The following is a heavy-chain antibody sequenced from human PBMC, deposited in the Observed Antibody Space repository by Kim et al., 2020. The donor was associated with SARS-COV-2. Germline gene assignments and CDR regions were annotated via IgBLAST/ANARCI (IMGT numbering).Heavy chain of an antibody. J-gene: IGHJ4*02. Sequence: SETLSLTCTVSGGSISSYYWSWIRQPAGKGLEWIGRIYTSGSTNYNPSLKSRVTMSVDTSKNQFSLKLSSVTAADTAVYYCATNLGSSGYYFPWYWGQGTLVTVSS. CDR2: IYTSGST. CDR1: GGSISSYY. CDR3: ATNLGSSGYYFPWY. V-gene: IGHV4-4*07. D-gene: IGHD3-22*01.